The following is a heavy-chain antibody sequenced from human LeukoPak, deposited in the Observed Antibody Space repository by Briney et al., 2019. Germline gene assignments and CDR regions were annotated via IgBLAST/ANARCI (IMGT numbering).Heavy chain of an antibody. Sequence: SETLSLTCTVSGGSISSSSYYWSWIRQPPGKGLESIGYIYYSGSTNYNPSLKSRVTISVDTSKNQFSLKLSSVTAADTAVYYCARVRLGYCSSTSCYERAQKWFDPWGQGTLVTVSS. CDR1: GGSISSSSYY. CDR2: IYYSGST. J-gene: IGHJ5*02. D-gene: IGHD2-2*01. CDR3: ARVRLGYCSSTSCYERAQKWFDP. V-gene: IGHV4-61*01.